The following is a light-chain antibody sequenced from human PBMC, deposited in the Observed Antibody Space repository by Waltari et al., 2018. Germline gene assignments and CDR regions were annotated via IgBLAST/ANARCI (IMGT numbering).Light chain of an antibody. Sequence: NFMLTQPHSVSESPGKTVTISCTRSSGSIASNYVQWYQQRPGSAPTTVSYEDNQRPPGVPDRFSGSIDSSSNSASLTISGLKTEDEADYYCQSYDSSIYVVFGGGTKLTVL. CDR2: EDN. CDR3: QSYDSSIYVV. V-gene: IGLV6-57*03. J-gene: IGLJ2*01. CDR1: SGSIASNY.